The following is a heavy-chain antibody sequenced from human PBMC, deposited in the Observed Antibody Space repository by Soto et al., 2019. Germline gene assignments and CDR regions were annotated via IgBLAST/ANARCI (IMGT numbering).Heavy chain of an antibody. CDR2: INHSGST. D-gene: IGHD3-22*01. J-gene: IGHJ5*02. CDR3: ARRGHSITMIVVVSYRFDP. Sequence: QVQLQQWGAGLLKPSETLSLTCAVYGGSFSGYYWSWIRQPPGKGLEWIGEINHSGSTNYNPSLKSRVTISVDTSKNPFSLKLSSVSAADTAVYYCARRGHSITMIVVVSYRFDPWGQGTLVTVAS. V-gene: IGHV4-34*01. CDR1: GGSFSGYY.